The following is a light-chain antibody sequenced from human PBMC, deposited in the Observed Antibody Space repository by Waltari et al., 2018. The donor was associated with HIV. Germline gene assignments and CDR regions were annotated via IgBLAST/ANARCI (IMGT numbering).Light chain of an antibody. Sequence: DIQMTQSPSSLSASVGDRVTIPCRASQAISNSLAWYQQKPGKAPKLRLYAASRLDSGVPSRFSGSRSGTDYALTISSLQPEDFAVYYCQQDFSPPPLTFGGGTKVEIK. J-gene: IGKJ4*01. CDR1: QAISNS. CDR3: QQDFSPPPLT. CDR2: AAS. V-gene: IGKV1-NL1*01.